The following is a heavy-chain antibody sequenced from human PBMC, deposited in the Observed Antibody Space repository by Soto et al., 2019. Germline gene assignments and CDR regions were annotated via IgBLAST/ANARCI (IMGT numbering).Heavy chain of an antibody. J-gene: IGHJ5*02. V-gene: IGHV4-39*01. CDR1: GGSITSSSHF. CDR3: AGQTFTIAAASYGRSNWFDP. D-gene: IGHD6-25*01. Sequence: PSETLSLTCTASGGSITSSSHFWGWVRQPPGKGLEWIGTIYFTGNTYYTPSLKSRLTMSIDTSKNEFSLRLNSVTAADTAVYYCAGQTFTIAAASYGRSNWFDPWGQGTLVTV. CDR2: IYFTGNT.